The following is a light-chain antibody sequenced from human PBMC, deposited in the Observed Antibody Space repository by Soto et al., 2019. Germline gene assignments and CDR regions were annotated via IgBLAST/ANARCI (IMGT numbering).Light chain of an antibody. V-gene: IGLV2-14*01. CDR1: SSDVGGCNC. CDR2: EVN. CDR3: TSFTSTSTYV. Sequence: QSALTQPASVSGSPGQSITISCTGTSSDVGGCNCVSWYQQHPGKAPKLMLYEVNNRPPGVSNRFSGSKSGNTASLTISGLQADDEAEYYCTSFTSTSTYVFGPGTKVTVL. J-gene: IGLJ1*01.